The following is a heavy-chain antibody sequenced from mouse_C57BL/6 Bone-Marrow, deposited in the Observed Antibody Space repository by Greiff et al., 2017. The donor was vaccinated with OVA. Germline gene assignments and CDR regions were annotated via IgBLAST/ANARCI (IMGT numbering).Heavy chain of an antibody. V-gene: IGHV1-11*01. CDR3: AGDYYGNYGFAY. CDR1: GYTFTDHI. CDR2: IYPVSGET. J-gene: IGHJ3*01. D-gene: IGHD2-1*01. Sequence: QVQLQQSGAELASPGASVTLSCKASGYTFTDHIMNWVKKRPGQGLEWIGRIYPVSGETNYNQKVKGKATLTVDKSSSTAYMQLSSLTSEDSAVYYCAGDYYGNYGFAYWGQGTLVTVSA.